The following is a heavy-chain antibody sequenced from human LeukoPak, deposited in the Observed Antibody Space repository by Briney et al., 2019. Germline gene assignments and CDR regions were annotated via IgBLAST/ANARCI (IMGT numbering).Heavy chain of an antibody. V-gene: IGHV3-33*06. D-gene: IGHD5-12*01. CDR3: AKLVATGVDFDY. J-gene: IGHJ4*02. CDR1: GFTFSSYG. Sequence: PGGSLRLSCAASGFTFSSYGMHWVRQAPGKGLEWVAVIWYDGSNKYYADSVKGRFTISRDNSKNTLYLQMNSLRAEDTAVYHCAKLVATGVDFDYWGQGTLVTVSS. CDR2: IWYDGSNK.